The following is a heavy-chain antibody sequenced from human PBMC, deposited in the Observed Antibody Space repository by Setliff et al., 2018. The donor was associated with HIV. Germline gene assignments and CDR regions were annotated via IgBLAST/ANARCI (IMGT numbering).Heavy chain of an antibody. J-gene: IGHJ3*02. CDR3: AREPIGGDDAFDI. Sequence: VASVKVSCKASGYTFTNYAIHWVRQAPGQRLEWMGWINPGNGNTKYSQKFQGRVTITRDTSATTAYMELSGLRSEDTAIFYCAREPIGGDDAFDIWGQGTMVTVSS. V-gene: IGHV1-3*01. CDR1: GYTFTNYA. CDR2: INPGNGNT. D-gene: IGHD2-21*02.